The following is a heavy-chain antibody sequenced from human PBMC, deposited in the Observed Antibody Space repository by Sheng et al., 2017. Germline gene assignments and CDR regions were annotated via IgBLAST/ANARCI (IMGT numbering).Heavy chain of an antibody. CDR1: GGTFSAYG. Sequence: QVQLVQSGAEVKKPGSSVKVSCKTSGGTFSAYGISWVRQAPGQGLEWMGGIIPMVGEGYYAQNFQGRVTITADKSTSTAYLEMSSLRHEDTAVYYCARLVEPAAIHMDVWGEGTTVTVSS. CDR3: ARLVEPAAIHMDV. CDR2: IIPMVGEG. D-gene: IGHD2-2*01. V-gene: IGHV1-69*10. J-gene: IGHJ6*03.